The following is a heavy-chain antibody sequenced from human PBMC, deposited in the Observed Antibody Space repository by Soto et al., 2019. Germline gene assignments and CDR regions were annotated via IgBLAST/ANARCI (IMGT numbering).Heavy chain of an antibody. Sequence: EVQLLESGGTLVQPGGSLRLSCAASGFTFINYAMSWVRQAPGKGLEWVSAISGDAVNTYYADSVKGRFTISRDNSKNTLYLQMNGLRVEDTAVYYCTLETINALAGRWCQGTLVTVSS. V-gene: IGHV3-23*01. CDR3: TLETINALAGR. J-gene: IGHJ4*02. D-gene: IGHD6-19*01. CDR1: GFTFINYA. CDR2: ISGDAVNT.